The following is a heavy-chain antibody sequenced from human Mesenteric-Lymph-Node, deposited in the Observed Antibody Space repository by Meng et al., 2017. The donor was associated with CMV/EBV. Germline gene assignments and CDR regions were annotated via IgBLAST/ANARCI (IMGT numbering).Heavy chain of an antibody. CDR1: GFNVRDKY. Sequence: EVHRVESGGGLVQHGGSLRLSCAASGFNVRDKYMSWVRQAPGKGLEWVCIIYRGDNTYYIDSVKDRFTVSRDNSKNTMYLQMNSLRVEDTAVYYCTGDSVSNPNLDYWGQGTLVTVSS. CDR2: IYRGDNT. CDR3: TGDSVSNPNLDY. D-gene: IGHD3-10*01. J-gene: IGHJ4*02. V-gene: IGHV3-66*01.